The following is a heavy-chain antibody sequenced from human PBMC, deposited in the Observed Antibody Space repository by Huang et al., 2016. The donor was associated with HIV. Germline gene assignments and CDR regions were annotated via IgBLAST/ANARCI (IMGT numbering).Heavy chain of an antibody. V-gene: IGHV4-59*11. D-gene: IGHD6-19*01. J-gene: IGHJ2*01. CDR1: GGSIRSHH. CDR3: ARSPQIYQTSGLAHYYFDF. CDR2: ISDTGIT. Sequence: QVQLQESGPGLVKPSETLSLSCTVSGGSIRSHHWSWIRQPPGKGLEWIATISDTGITNYNPSLKSRVSMSLGTSKNNFSLKLTSVTAADTAVYYCARSPQIYQTSGLAHYYFDFWGRGTLVTVSS.